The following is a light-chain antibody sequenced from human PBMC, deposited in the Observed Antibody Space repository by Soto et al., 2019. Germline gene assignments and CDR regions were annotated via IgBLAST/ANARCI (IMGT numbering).Light chain of an antibody. CDR2: DAS. V-gene: IGKV1-5*01. J-gene: IGKJ3*01. Sequence: DIQMTQSPSTLSASVGDRVTITCRASQSISSWLAWYQQKPGKAPKLLIYDASSLESGVPSRFSGSGSGTEFTLTISSLQPDDFATSYCQQYNSYPIPFGPGTKVDIK. CDR3: QQYNSYPIP. CDR1: QSISSW.